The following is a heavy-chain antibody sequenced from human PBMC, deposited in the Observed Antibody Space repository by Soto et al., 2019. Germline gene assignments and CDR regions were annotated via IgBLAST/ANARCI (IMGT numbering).Heavy chain of an antibody. Sequence: PGESLKISCAASGFTFSSYAMHWVRQAPGKGLEWVAVISYDGSNKYYADSVKGRFTISRDNSKNTLYLQMNSLRAEDTAVYYCAIAARGSITMIVVVQYYYYGMDVWGQGTTVTVSS. J-gene: IGHJ6*02. D-gene: IGHD3-22*01. V-gene: IGHV3-30-3*01. CDR1: GFTFSSYA. CDR2: ISYDGSNK. CDR3: AIAARGSITMIVVVQYYYYGMDV.